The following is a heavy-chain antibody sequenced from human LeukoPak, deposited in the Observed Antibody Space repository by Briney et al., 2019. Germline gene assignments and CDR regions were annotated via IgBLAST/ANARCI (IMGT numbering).Heavy chain of an antibody. CDR3: AELGITMIGGV. CDR2: ISSSSSYI. J-gene: IGHJ6*04. D-gene: IGHD3-10*02. V-gene: IGHV3-21*01. CDR1: VFTFSTYR. Sequence: GGSLSLSCAASVFTFSTYRMNWVRQAAGKGLEWVSSISSSSSYIYYADSVKGRFTISRDNAKNSLYLQMNSLRAEDTAVYYCAELGITMIGGVWGKGTTVTISS.